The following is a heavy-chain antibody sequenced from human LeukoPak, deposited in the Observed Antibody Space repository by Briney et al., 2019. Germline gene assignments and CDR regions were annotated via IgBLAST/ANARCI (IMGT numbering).Heavy chain of an antibody. CDR1: GFTVSSNY. J-gene: IGHJ6*03. CDR2: IYSGGST. D-gene: IGHD5-24*01. Sequence: GGSLRLSCAASGFTVSSNYMSWVRQAPGKGLEWVSVIYSGGSTYYADSVKGRFTISRDNAKNSLYLQMNSLRAEDTAVYYCARGVEMATITFYYYYYMDVWGKGTTVTISS. V-gene: IGHV3-53*01. CDR3: ARGVEMATITFYYYYYMDV.